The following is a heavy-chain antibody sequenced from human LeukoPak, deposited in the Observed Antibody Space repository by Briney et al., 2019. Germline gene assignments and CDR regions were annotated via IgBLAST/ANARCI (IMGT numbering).Heavy chain of an antibody. CDR3: AKETPRYYYYYGMDV. J-gene: IGHJ6*02. CDR1: GFTFSSYS. CDR2: ISSSSSYI. Sequence: PGGSLRLSCAASGFTFSSYSMNWVRQAPGKGLEWVSSISSSSSYIYYADSVKGRFTISRDNAKNSLYLQMNSLRAEDTAVYYCAKETPRYYYYYGMDVWGQGTTVTVSS. V-gene: IGHV3-21*04.